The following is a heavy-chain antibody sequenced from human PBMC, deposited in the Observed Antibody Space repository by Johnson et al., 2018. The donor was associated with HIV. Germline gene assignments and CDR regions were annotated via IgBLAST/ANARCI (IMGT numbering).Heavy chain of an antibody. J-gene: IGHJ3*02. D-gene: IGHD3-3*01. Sequence: VQLVESGGGLVKPGGSLRLSCAASGFTFTNAWLSWVRQAPGKGLAWVGRIKSKTDGGTTEYGAPVKGRFSISRDDSQNTLYLQMNSLRAEDTAVYYCAKDGLWMAFDIWGQGTMVTVSS. CDR2: IKSKTDGGTT. CDR1: GFTFTNAW. V-gene: IGHV3-15*01. CDR3: AKDGLWMAFDI.